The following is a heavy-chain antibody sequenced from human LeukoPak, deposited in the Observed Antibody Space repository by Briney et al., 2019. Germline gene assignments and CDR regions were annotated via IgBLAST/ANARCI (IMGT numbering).Heavy chain of an antibody. CDR1: GFTFSTYG. Sequence: GGSLRLSCAASGFTFSTYGVHWVRQAPGKGLEWVAVIYFDGSNKYYVDSVKGRFTISRDNSKNTLYLQMNSLRAEDTAVYYCAKDGGSGPLTHFDYWGQGTLVTVSS. J-gene: IGHJ4*02. D-gene: IGHD6-19*01. V-gene: IGHV3-33*06. CDR2: IYFDGSNK. CDR3: AKDGGSGPLTHFDY.